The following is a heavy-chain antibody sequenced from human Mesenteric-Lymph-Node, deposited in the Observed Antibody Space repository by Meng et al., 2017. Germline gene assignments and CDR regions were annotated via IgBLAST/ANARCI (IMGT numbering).Heavy chain of an antibody. CDR3: AREDYGGNSRACPEYFQH. V-gene: IGHV1-46*01. Sequence: ASVKVSCKASGYTFTSYYMHWVRQAPGQGLEWMGIINPSGGSTSYAQKFQGRVTMTRDTSTSTVYMELSSLRSEDTAVYYCAREDYGGNSRACPEYFQHWGQGTLVTVSS. CDR2: INPSGGST. J-gene: IGHJ1*01. CDR1: GYTFTSYY. D-gene: IGHD4-23*01.